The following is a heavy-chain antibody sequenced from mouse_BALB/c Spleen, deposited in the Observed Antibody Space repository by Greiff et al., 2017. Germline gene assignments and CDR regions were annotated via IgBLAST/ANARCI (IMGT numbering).Heavy chain of an antibody. Sequence: DVHLVESGGDLVKPGGSLKLSCAASGFTFSSYGMSWVRQTPDKRLEWVATISSGGSYTYYPDSVKGRFTISRDNAKNTLYLQMSSLKSEDTAMYYCARHDGGYFDYWGQGTTLTVSS. CDR1: GFTFSSYG. J-gene: IGHJ2*01. CDR2: ISSGGSYT. V-gene: IGHV5-6*01. CDR3: ARHDGGYFDY. D-gene: IGHD1-2*01.